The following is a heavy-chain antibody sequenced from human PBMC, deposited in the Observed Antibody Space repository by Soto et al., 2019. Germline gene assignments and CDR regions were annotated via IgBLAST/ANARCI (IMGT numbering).Heavy chain of an antibody. V-gene: IGHV3-48*01. CDR1: GFTFSSYS. J-gene: IGHJ5*02. Sequence: EVQLVESGGGLVQPGGSLRLSCAASGFTFSSYSMNWVRQAPGKGLEWVSYISSSSSTIYYADSVKGRFTISRDNAKNXXYLQMNSLRAEDTAVYYCARDPSALTGYPLNWFDPWGQGTLVTVSS. CDR2: ISSSSSTI. CDR3: ARDPSALTGYPLNWFDP. D-gene: IGHD3-9*01.